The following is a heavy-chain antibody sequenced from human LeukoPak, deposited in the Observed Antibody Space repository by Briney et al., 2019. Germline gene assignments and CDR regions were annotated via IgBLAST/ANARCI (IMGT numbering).Heavy chain of an antibody. CDR3: VRGWFLSVWSYHWDV. J-gene: IGHJ6*02. CDR2: IKEDGSEK. V-gene: IGHV3-7*01. D-gene: IGHD3-10*01. Sequence: GGSLRLSCGASGFTFSNYWMSWVRQAPGKGLEWVANIKEDGSEKYYVDSVKGRFTISRDDAKNSLYLEINSLRVEDTAVYYCVRGWFLSVWSYHWDVWGQGTTVTVSS. CDR1: GFTFSNYW.